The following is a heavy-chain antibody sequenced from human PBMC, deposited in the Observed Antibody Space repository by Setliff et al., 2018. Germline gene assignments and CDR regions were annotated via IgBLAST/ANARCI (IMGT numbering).Heavy chain of an antibody. J-gene: IGHJ4*02. V-gene: IGHV3-30*04. Sequence: GGSLRLSCAASGFTFSSYSIHWVRQAPGKGLEWVAVVSHDENTKYYADSVKDRFIISRDNSKNTVYLQMNSLRAADTAVYHCARVGQATVVSAIHGALDYWGQGTLVTVSS. CDR1: GFTFSSYS. D-gene: IGHD2-21*01. CDR2: VSHDENTK. CDR3: ARVGQATVVSAIHGALDY.